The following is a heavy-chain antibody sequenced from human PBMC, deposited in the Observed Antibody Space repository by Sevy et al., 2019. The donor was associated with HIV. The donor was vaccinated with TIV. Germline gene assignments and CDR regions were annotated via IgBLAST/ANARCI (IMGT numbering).Heavy chain of an antibody. CDR1: GGTFSNYA. Sequence: ASVKVSCKASGGTFSNYAISWVRQAPGQGLEWMGGFIPMFDTANSAQKFQGRVTLTADGSTSTAYMVLSRLRSEDTAVYYCASSYYESSGYSPLYYYGMDVWGQGTTVTVSS. CDR2: FIPMFDTA. J-gene: IGHJ6*02. V-gene: IGHV1-69*13. D-gene: IGHD3-22*01. CDR3: ASSYYESSGYSPLYYYGMDV.